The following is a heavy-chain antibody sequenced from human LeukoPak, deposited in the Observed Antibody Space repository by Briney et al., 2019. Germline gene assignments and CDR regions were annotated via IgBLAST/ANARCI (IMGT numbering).Heavy chain of an antibody. V-gene: IGHV3-30*18. J-gene: IGHJ3*02. CDR1: GFTFSSYE. Sequence: GGSLRLSCAASGFTFSSYEMNWVRQAPGKGLEWVAVISYDGTNYYADSVKGRFTISRDNSKNTLYLQMNSLRDEDTAVYYCAKQWSGGVIPDAFDIWGQGTMVTVSS. CDR3: AKQWSGGVIPDAFDI. CDR2: ISYDGTN. D-gene: IGHD3-16*02.